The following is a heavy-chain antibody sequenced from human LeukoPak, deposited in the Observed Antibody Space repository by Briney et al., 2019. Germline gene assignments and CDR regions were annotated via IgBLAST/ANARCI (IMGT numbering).Heavy chain of an antibody. D-gene: IGHD2-21*01. V-gene: IGHV3-74*01. Sequence: PGGSLRLSCAASGFTFSSYWMHWVRQAPGKGLVWVSRFNTDGSSTSYADSVKGRFTISRDNAKNTLYLQMNSLRAEDTAVYYCARGSAYCGGDCYNDAFDIWGQGTMVTVSS. CDR3: ARGSAYCGGDCYNDAFDI. CDR2: FNTDGSST. J-gene: IGHJ3*02. CDR1: GFTFSSYW.